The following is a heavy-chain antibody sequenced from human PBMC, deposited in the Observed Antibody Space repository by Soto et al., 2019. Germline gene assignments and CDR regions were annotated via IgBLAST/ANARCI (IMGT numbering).Heavy chain of an antibody. CDR3: ARVEVYAIPSGAFDI. Sequence: SQSLSLTCAISGDSVSSNTAAWNWIRQSPSRGLEWLGRTYYRSKWYNDYAVSVKSRITINPDTSKNQFPLQLNSVTPEDTAVYYCARVEVYAIPSGAFDIWGQGTMVTVSS. CDR1: GDSVSSNTAA. CDR2: TYYRSKWYN. J-gene: IGHJ3*02. V-gene: IGHV6-1*01. D-gene: IGHD2-8*01.